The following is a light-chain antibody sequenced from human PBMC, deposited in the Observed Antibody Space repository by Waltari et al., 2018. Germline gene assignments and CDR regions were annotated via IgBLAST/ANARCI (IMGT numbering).Light chain of an antibody. CDR3: SQHNALSR. CDR2: KAS. J-gene: IGKJ2*01. Sequence: DIQMTQSPSTLSASVGDTITITCRASQSISNYLAGYQQKPRKAPKLLFYKASSSGSGVPSRFSGGGSETELTRTINNLLPDDVPPSPCSQHNALSRVG. CDR1: QSISNY. V-gene: IGKV1-5*03.